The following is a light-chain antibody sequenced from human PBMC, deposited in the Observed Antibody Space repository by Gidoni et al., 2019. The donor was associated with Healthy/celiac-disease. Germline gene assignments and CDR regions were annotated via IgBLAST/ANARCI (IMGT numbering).Light chain of an antibody. CDR1: QSISSSF. CDR3: QQSGSSLVT. J-gene: IGKJ4*01. CDR2: GAS. V-gene: IGKV3-20*01. Sequence: EIVLTQSPGTLSLSPGERATLSCRASQSISSSFLAWYQQKPGQAPMLLIYGASSRATGIPDRFTGSGSGTDFTLTISRLEPEDFAVYYCQQSGSSLVTVGGXTKVEIK.